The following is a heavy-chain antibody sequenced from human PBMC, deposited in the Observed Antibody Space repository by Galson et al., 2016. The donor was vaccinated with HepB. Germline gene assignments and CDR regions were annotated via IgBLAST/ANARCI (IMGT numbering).Heavy chain of an antibody. D-gene: IGHD1-26*01. J-gene: IGHJ4*02. CDR3: ARAVEWDLHFDF. CDR1: GGSVNSDY. CDR2: IYNSRST. Sequence: ETLSLTCSVSGGSVNSDYWSWVRQPPGKGLEWIGYIYNSRSTNYNPSFNRRVTISIDTSKSQFSLRLSSVTAADTAVYYCARAVEWDLHFDFWGQGTLVTVSS. V-gene: IGHV4-59*02.